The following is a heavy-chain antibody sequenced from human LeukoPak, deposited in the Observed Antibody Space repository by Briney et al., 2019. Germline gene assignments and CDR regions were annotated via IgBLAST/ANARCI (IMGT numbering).Heavy chain of an antibody. CDR1: GFTFSRYW. Sequence: PGGSLRLSCAASGFTFSRYWMSWVRQAPGKGLEWVANIKQDGSEKYYVDSVKGRFTISRDNDKNSLYLQMNSLRAEDTAVYYCAGTYYDFCSEWSYYGMDVWGQGTTVTVSS. CDR3: AGTYYDFCSEWSYYGMDV. J-gene: IGHJ6*02. V-gene: IGHV3-7*01. D-gene: IGHD3-3*01. CDR2: IKQDGSEK.